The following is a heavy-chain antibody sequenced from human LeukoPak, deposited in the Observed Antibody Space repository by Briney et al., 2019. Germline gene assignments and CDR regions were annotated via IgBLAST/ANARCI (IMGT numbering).Heavy chain of an antibody. V-gene: IGHV3-23*01. CDR3: APSPLTIFGGLPGHFDY. Sequence: PGGSLRLSCAASGFTFSSYAMSGFRQAPGKGLEGVSAISGSGGSTYYADSVKGRFTISRDNSKNTLYLQMNSLRAEDTAVYYCAPSPLTIFGGLPGHFDYWGQGTLVTVSS. J-gene: IGHJ4*02. CDR2: ISGSGGST. CDR1: GFTFSSYA. D-gene: IGHD3-3*01.